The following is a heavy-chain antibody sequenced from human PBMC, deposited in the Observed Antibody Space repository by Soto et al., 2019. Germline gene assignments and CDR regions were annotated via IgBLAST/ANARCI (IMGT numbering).Heavy chain of an antibody. CDR2: ISGSGTTT. Sequence: GGSLRLSCAASGFNFSTFGMSWVRQAPGKGLEWVSAISGSGTTTYYADSVKGRFTISRDASKNMVYVQMNSLRVEDTALYFCAKGPXIFGAIISYTFYYGMDVWGHGTTVTVSS. CDR1: GFNFSTFG. D-gene: IGHD3-3*02. CDR3: AKGPXIFGAIISYTFYYGMDV. V-gene: IGHV3-23*01. J-gene: IGHJ6*02.